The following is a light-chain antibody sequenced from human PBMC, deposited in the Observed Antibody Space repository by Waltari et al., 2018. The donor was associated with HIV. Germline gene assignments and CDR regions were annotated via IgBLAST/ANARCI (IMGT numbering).Light chain of an antibody. Sequence: QSVLTQSPSASGTPGQRVTIPCSGSSSNIGTNSVNWYQQFPGTAPKVLMYSNNQRPSGVPDRFSGSKSGISASLAISGLQSEDEADYYCAAWDDSLNGYVFGTGTKVAVL. V-gene: IGLV1-44*01. J-gene: IGLJ1*01. CDR1: SSNIGTNS. CDR2: SNN. CDR3: AAWDDSLNGYV.